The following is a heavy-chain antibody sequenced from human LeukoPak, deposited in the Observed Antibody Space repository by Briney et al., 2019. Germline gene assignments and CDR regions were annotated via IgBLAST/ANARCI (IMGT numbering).Heavy chain of an antibody. V-gene: IGHV3-7*01. J-gene: IGHJ4*02. CDR2: IKPDGSEK. CDR1: GFTFSGHW. Sequence: GGSLRLSCAASGFTFSGHWMSWIRQAPGKGLEWVANIKPDGSEKYYVDSVKGRFTISRDNSKNTLYLQMNSLRAEDTAVYYCAKLTGSGNFDYWGRGTLVTVSS. D-gene: IGHD1-20*01. CDR3: AKLTGSGNFDY.